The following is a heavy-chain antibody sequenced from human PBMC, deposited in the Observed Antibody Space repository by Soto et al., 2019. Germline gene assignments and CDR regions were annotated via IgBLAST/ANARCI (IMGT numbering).Heavy chain of an antibody. CDR3: ARDAYYYGSGSYSYGMDV. Sequence: SVNVSCKSSGGTFSSYSISWVRQAPGQGLEWMGGIIPIFGTANYAQKFQGRVTITADKSTSTAYMELSSLRSEDTAVYYCARDAYYYGSGSYSYGMDVWGQGTTVTV. V-gene: IGHV1-69*06. CDR2: IIPIFGTA. D-gene: IGHD3-10*01. CDR1: GGTFSSYS. J-gene: IGHJ6*02.